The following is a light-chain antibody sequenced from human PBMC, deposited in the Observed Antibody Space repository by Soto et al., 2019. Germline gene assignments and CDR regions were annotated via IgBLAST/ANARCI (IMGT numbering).Light chain of an antibody. V-gene: IGKV3-20*01. CDR1: QSVGYS. CDR2: DAS. J-gene: IGKJ5*01. CDR3: QQYGPSLIT. Sequence: ENVLTQSPGTLSLSPGARATLSCRASQSVGYSLAWYQQRPGQAPTLLISDASTRAPGIPGRFSGSGSGTDFTLTISRLQPEDYALYYCQQYGPSLITFGQGTRLEIK.